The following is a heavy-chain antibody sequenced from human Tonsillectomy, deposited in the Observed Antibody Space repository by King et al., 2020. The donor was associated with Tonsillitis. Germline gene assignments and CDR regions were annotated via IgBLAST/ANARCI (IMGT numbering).Heavy chain of an antibody. D-gene: IGHD3-22*01. CDR1: GFTFSSYA. J-gene: IGHJ4*02. Sequence: VQLVESGGGLVQPGGSLRLSCAASGFTFSSYAMSWVRQAPGKGLEWVSAISGSGGSTYYADSVKGRFTISRDNSKNTLYLQMNSLRAEDTAVYYCAKDGDGGWITMIVVVSPHWDYWGQGTLVTVSS. CDR2: ISGSGGST. CDR3: AKDGDGGWITMIVVVSPHWDY. V-gene: IGHV3-23*04.